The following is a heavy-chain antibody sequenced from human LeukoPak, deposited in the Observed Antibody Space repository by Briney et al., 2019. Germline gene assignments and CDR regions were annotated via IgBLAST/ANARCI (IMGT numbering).Heavy chain of an antibody. V-gene: IGHV3-49*04. J-gene: IGHJ5*02. D-gene: IGHD6-13*01. Sequence: PGGSLRLSCTASGFTFGDYAMSWVRQAPGKGLEWVGFIRSKAYGGTTEYAASVKGRFTISRDDSKSIAYLQMNSLKTEDTAVYYCTRGSAAGTLNWFDPWGQGTLVTVSS. CDR3: TRGSAAGTLNWFDP. CDR2: IRSKAYGGTT. CDR1: GFTFGDYA.